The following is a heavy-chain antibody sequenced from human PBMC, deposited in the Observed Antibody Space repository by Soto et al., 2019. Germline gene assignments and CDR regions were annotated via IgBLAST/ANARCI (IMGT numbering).Heavy chain of an antibody. CDR1: GFTFSTFE. CDR3: ARDPGASWFDA. V-gene: IGHV3-48*03. Sequence: PGGSLRLSCAASGFTFSTFEMNWVRQAPGKGLEWVSYISGTGTNIFYADSVKGRFTISRDNAKNSLYLQMNSLRVEGTAVYFCARDPGASWFDAWGQGTLVTVSS. J-gene: IGHJ5*02. CDR2: ISGTGTNI.